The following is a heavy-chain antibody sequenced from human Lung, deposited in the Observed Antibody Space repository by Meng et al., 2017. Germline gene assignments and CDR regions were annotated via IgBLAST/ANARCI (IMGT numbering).Heavy chain of an antibody. CDR2: TYYRTKWYN. CDR1: GDSVSSNRAA. V-gene: IGHV6-1*01. CDR3: ARSPQCLDS. D-gene: IGHD6-19*01. J-gene: IGHJ1*01. Sequence: VHLQQSGPGLAKPSQPLSLTPAISGDSVSSNRAAWNWIQQSPSIGLGWLGRTYYRTKWYNGYAVSVRSRITINPDKSKNQFSLQLNSVTPEDTAVYYCARSPQCLDSWGQGTLVTVSA.